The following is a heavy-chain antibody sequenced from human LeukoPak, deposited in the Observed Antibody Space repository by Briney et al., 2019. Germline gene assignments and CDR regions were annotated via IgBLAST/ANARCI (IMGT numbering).Heavy chain of an antibody. CDR1: GFTFSSYS. CDR2: ISSSSSYI. CDR3: ARYSSSWYYFDY. V-gene: IGHV3-21*01. Sequence: GRSLRLSCAASGFTFSSYSMNWVRQAPGKGLEWVSSISSSSSYIYYADSVKGRFTISRDNAKNSLYLQMNSLRAEDTAVYYCARYSSSWYYFDYWGQGTLVTVSS. J-gene: IGHJ4*02. D-gene: IGHD6-13*01.